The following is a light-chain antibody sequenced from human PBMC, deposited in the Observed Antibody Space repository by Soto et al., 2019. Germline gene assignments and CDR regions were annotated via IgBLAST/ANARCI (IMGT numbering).Light chain of an antibody. CDR3: SSYTSSSTFYV. CDR1: SSDVGGYNY. Sequence: QSALAQPASVSGSPGQSITISCTGTSSDVGGYNYVSWYQRHPGKAPKLMIYEVSNRPSGVSNRFSGSKSGNTASLTISGLQAEDEADYYCSSYTSSSTFYVFGTGTKVTVL. CDR2: EVS. J-gene: IGLJ1*01. V-gene: IGLV2-14*01.